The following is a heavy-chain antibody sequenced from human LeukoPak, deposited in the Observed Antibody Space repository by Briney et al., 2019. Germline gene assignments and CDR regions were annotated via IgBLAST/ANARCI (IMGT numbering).Heavy chain of an antibody. CDR1: GFTFSSYA. CDR2: ISYDGSNK. CDR3: ARGGYCSSTSCVNYFDY. D-gene: IGHD2-2*01. J-gene: IGHJ4*02. V-gene: IGHV3-30-3*01. Sequence: PGRSLRLSCAASGFTFSSYAMHWVRQAPGKGLEWVAVISYDGSNKYYADSVKGRFTISRDNSKNTLYLQMNSLRAEDTAVYYCARGGYCSSTSCVNYFDYWGQGTLVTVSS.